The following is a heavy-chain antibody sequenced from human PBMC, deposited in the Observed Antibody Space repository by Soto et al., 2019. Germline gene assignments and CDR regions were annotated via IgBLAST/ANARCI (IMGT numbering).Heavy chain of an antibody. CDR2: IIPTFGTA. CDR3: ARRAADAHARGWSYYYYGMDF. J-gene: IGHJ6*02. Sequence: SVKVTCKASGGTFGSYAISWVRQAPGQGLEWMGGIIPTFGTANYAQKFQGRVTITADESTSTAYMELSSLRSEDTAVYYCARRAADAHARGWSYYYYGMDFWGQGTTVTVSS. D-gene: IGHD6-13*01. CDR1: GGTFGSYA. V-gene: IGHV1-69*13.